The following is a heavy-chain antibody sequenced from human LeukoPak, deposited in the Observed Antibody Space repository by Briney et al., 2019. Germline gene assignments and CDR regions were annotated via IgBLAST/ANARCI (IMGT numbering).Heavy chain of an antibody. CDR3: ESLLNGGVSHWFDP. J-gene: IGHJ5*02. CDR2: IYYSGST. CDR1: GGSITGSTSF. D-gene: IGHD7-27*01. V-gene: IGHV4-39*01. Sequence: SETLSLTCTVSGGSITGSTSFWGWIRQPPGKGLEWIGTIYYSGSTYYNPSLKSRATMSVDTSKNQFSLKLSSVTAADTAVYYCESLLNGGVSHWFDPWGQGTLVTVSS.